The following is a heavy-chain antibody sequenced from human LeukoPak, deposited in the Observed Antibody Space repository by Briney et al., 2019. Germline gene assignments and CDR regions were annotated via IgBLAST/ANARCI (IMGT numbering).Heavy chain of an antibody. V-gene: IGHV3-66*01. J-gene: IGHJ2*01. Sequence: GGSLRLSCAASGFTVSSNYMSWVRQAPGKGLEWVSVIYSGGSTYYADSVKGRFTISRDNSKNTLYLQMNSLRAEDTAVYYCARSGTDYGDPQAQALYWYFDLWGRGTLVTVSS. D-gene: IGHD1-14*01. CDR3: ARSGTDYGDPQAQALYWYFDL. CDR1: GFTVSSNY. CDR2: IYSGGST.